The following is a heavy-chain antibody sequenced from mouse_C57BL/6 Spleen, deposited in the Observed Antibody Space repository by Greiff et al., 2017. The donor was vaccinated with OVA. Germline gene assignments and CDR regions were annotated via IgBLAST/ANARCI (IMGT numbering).Heavy chain of an antibody. CDR1: GYTFTDYY. CDR3: ARELRLRAMDY. J-gene: IGHJ4*01. V-gene: IGHV1-26*01. D-gene: IGHD3-2*02. Sequence: EVQLQQSGPELVKPGASVKISCKASGYTFTDYYMNWVKQSHGKSLEWIGDINPNNGGTSYNQKFKGKATLTVDKSSSTAYMELRSLTYEDSAVYYGARELRLRAMDYWGQGTSVTVSS. CDR2: INPNNGGT.